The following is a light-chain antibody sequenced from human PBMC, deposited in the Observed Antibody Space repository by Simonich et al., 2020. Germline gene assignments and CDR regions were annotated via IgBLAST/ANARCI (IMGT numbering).Light chain of an antibody. V-gene: IGLV1-47*01. CDR1: SSNIGSNY. J-gene: IGLJ3*02. CDR2: RTN. CDR3: AAWDDSLSGRV. Sequence: QSVLTQPPSASGTPGQRVTISCSGSSSNIGSNYVYWYQQLPGTAPKLLIYRTNQRPAGVPYRFSGSKSGTSASLAISGLRSEDEADYYCAAWDDSLSGRVFGGGTKLTVL.